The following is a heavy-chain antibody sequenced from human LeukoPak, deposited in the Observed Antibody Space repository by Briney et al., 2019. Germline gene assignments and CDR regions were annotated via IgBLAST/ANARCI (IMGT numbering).Heavy chain of an antibody. CDR2: VYYSASS. CDR1: GDSISSSSIYS. V-gene: IGHV4-39*01. CDR3: ARRGQVVNFDY. D-gene: IGHD6-6*01. Sequence: PSETLSLTCTVPGDSISSSSIYSWGWIRQPPGKGLEWIGSVYYSASSYYNPSLKSRVTISVDPSKSQFSLKLSSVTASDTAVYYCARRGQVVNFDYWGQGALVTVSS. J-gene: IGHJ4*02.